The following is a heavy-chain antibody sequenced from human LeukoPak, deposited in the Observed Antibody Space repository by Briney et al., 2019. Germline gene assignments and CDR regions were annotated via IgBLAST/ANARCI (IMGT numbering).Heavy chain of an antibody. CDR3: ARLAYYDYVWGSYRPFDY. Sequence: SETLSLTCTVSGGSISSSGYYWGWIRQPPGKGLEWIGSIYYSGSTYYNPSLKSRVTISVDTSKNQFSLKLSSVTAADTAVYYCARLAYYDYVWGSYRPFDYWGQGTLVTVSS. CDR1: GGSISSSGYY. D-gene: IGHD3-16*02. J-gene: IGHJ4*02. CDR2: IYYSGST. V-gene: IGHV4-39*01.